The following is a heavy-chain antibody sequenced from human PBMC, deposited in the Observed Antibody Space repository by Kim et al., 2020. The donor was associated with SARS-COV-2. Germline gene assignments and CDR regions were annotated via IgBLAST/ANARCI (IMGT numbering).Heavy chain of an antibody. V-gene: IGHV4-34*01. D-gene: IGHD1-26*01. CDR3: ARSGSYFYYFDY. J-gene: IGHJ4*02. Sequence: NTNPALRNQVTITVDTSKNQSSLTLSSVTDADTAVYYCARSGSYFYYFDYWGQGTLVTVSS.